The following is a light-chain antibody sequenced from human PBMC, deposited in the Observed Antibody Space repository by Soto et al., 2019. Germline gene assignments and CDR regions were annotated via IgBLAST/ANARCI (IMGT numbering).Light chain of an antibody. Sequence: QSVLTQPASVSGSPGQSITISCTGTSDDFGSYNLVSWYQQHPGKAPKLMIYEVNKRPSGVSNRFSGSKSGNTASLTISGLQAEDEADYYCCSYAGSGTPYVFGTGTKVTV. J-gene: IGLJ1*01. CDR1: SDDFGSYNL. V-gene: IGLV2-23*02. CDR2: EVN. CDR3: CSYAGSGTPYV.